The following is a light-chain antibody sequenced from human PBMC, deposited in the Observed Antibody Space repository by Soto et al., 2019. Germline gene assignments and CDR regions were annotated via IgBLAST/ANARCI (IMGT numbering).Light chain of an antibody. CDR2: DDS. CDR3: QLWDTISDRYV. Sequence: SYELTQPPSVSVAPGQTVRITCGGGRVGTESVHWYQQKPGQAPVLVVYDDSNRPSGIPERFSGSNSANTATLTITRVAAGDEADYYCQLWDTISDRYVFGTGTKVTVL. J-gene: IGLJ1*01. CDR1: RVGTES. V-gene: IGLV3-21*02.